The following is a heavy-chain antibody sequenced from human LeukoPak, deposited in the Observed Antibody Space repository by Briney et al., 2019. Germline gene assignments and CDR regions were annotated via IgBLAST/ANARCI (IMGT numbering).Heavy chain of an antibody. D-gene: IGHD1-26*01. Sequence: PGGSLRLSCAASGFTFSSCWMTWVRQAPGKGLEWVANIKQDGNEKYYVDSVKGRFSISRDNAKNSVYLQTNSLRAEDTAVYYCARLMGERSLFDYWGQGVLVTVSS. V-gene: IGHV3-7*02. CDR2: IKQDGNEK. CDR1: GFTFSSCW. CDR3: ARLMGERSLFDY. J-gene: IGHJ4*02.